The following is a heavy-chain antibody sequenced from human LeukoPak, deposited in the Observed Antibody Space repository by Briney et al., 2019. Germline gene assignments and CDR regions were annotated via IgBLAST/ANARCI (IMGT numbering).Heavy chain of an antibody. D-gene: IGHD3-22*01. J-gene: IGHJ1*01. CDR3: ARAPSEIGGYYPEYFRH. Sequence: PGGSLRLSCVASGFTFSSYWMHWVRQAPGKGLVWVSRIKSDGSTNYADSVKGRFTISRDNAKNTVFLQMNSLRAEDNVVSFCARAPSEIGGYYPEYFRHWGQGTLVTVSS. CDR2: IKSDGST. CDR1: GFTFSSYW. V-gene: IGHV3-74*01.